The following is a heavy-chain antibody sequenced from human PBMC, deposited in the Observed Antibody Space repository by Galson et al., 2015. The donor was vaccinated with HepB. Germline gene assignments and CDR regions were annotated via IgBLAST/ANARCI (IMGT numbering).Heavy chain of an antibody. D-gene: IGHD3-10*01. CDR1: RGSLGIGGYY. V-gene: IGHV4-31*03. Sequence: TLSLTCTVSRGSLGIGGYYWSWIRQHPGKGLEWIGYTHYSGSTYYNPSLRGRLTISEGMSKNQFSLKLSYVTAADTAIYYCARGSEDNYGSFDYWGQGTLVTVSS. J-gene: IGHJ4*02. CDR2: THYSGST. CDR3: ARGSEDNYGSFDY.